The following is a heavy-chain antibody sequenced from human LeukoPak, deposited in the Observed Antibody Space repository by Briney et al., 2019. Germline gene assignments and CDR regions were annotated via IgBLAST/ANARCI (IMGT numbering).Heavy chain of an antibody. CDR2: IRYDGINK. CDR1: GFTFSSYD. D-gene: IGHD3-10*01. J-gene: IGHJ4*02. CDR3: ASTHHGSTEYYFDY. V-gene: IGHV3-30*02. Sequence: GGSLRLSCAASGFTFSSYDIHWVRQAPGKGLEWVALIRYDGINKYYADSVKGRFTISRDNSKNTLYLQMNSLRAEDTAVYYCASTHHGSTEYYFDYWGQGTLVTVSS.